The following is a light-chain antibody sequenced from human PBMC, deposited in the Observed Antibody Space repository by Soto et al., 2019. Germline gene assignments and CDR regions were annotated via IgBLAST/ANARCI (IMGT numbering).Light chain of an antibody. Sequence: QSVLTQPASVSGSPGQSITISCTGTSSDIGAYNYVSWYQQRPGEAPKVMIYEVSDRPSGVSNRFSGSKSGNTASLTISGLQAEDEADYYCSSYTTSTVVVFGGGTKSPS. V-gene: IGLV2-14*01. J-gene: IGLJ2*01. CDR2: EVS. CDR3: SSYTTSTVVV. CDR1: SSDIGAYNY.